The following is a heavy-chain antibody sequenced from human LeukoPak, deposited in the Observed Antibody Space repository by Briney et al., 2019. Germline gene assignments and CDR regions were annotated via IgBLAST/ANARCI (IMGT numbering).Heavy chain of an antibody. CDR1: GGSISSSSYY. J-gene: IGHJ5*02. CDR3: ARRGYYDSSGYPGWFDP. D-gene: IGHD3-22*01. Sequence: TSETLSLTCTVSGGSISSSSYYWGWIRQPPGKGLEWIGSIYYSGSTNYNPSLKSRVTISVDTSKNQFSLKLSSVTAADTAVYYCARRGYYDSSGYPGWFDPWGQGTLVTVSS. V-gene: IGHV4-39*07. CDR2: IYYSGST.